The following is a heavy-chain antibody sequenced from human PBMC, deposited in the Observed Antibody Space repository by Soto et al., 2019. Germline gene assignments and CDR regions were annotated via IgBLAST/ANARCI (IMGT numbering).Heavy chain of an antibody. V-gene: IGHV4-4*02. CDR2: IYHSGST. CDR1: SGSIGSFNW. Sequence: SETLSLTCAVSSGSIGSFNWWSWVRQPPGKGLEWIGEIYHSGSTNYNQSLKSRVTISVDKSKNHFSLNLISVTAADTAVYYCARLYGALYFDFWGRGTLVTVSS. D-gene: IGHD4-17*01. CDR3: ARLYGALYFDF. J-gene: IGHJ4*02.